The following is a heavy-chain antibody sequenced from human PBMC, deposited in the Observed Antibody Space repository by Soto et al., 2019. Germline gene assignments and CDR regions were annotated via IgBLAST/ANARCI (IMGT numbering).Heavy chain of an antibody. Sequence: SETLSLTCSVSGYSVSRSDYYWAWIRQPPGKGLEGIGSRFYSGVTYCNPSLKSRGTLSVDTSKNHFSVRLNSVTAADTAVYYCAPLTVSLSGPYGIHVWGQGTTVTVSS. V-gene: IGHV4-39*01. J-gene: IGHJ6*02. CDR2: RFYSGVT. CDR1: GYSVSRSDYY. CDR3: APLTVSLSGPYGIHV. D-gene: IGHD2-15*01.